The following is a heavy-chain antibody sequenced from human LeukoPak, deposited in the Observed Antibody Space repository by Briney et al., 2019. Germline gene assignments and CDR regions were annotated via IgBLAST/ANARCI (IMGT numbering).Heavy chain of an antibody. CDR2: TRNKANSYTT. D-gene: IGHD2-15*01. V-gene: IGHV3-72*01. J-gene: IGHJ6*03. Sequence: GGSLRLSCAASGFTFSDHYMDWVRQAPGKGLEWVGRTRNKANSYTTEYAASVKGRFTISRDDSKNSLYLQMNSLKTEDTAVYYCARDRRVVVAATYYYYYMDVWGKGTTVTVSS. CDR1: GFTFSDHY. CDR3: ARDRRVVVAATYYYYYMDV.